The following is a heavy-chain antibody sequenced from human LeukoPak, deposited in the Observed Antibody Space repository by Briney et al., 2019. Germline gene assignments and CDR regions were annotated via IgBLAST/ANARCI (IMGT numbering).Heavy chain of an antibody. CDR2: ISSSGSTI. V-gene: IGHV3-11*01. CDR1: GFTFSDYC. CDR3: ARGENTAMVRLFDY. Sequence: GGSLRLSCAASGFTFSDYCMSWIRQAPGKGLEWVSYISSSGSTIYYADSVEGRFTISRDNAKNSLYLQMNSLRAEDTAVYYCARGENTAMVRLFDYWGQGTLVTVSS. J-gene: IGHJ4*02. D-gene: IGHD5-18*01.